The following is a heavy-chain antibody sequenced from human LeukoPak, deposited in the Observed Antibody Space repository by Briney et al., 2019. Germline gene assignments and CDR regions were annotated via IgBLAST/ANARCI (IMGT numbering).Heavy chain of an antibody. J-gene: IGHJ4*02. CDR2: IYYSEST. Sequence: SETLSLTCTVSRGSTSSYYWSWIRQPPGKGLEWIGYIYYSESTNYNPSLKSRVTISIDTSKNQFSLKLSSVTAADTAVYYCASSGSSGRIYYWGQGTLVTVSS. CDR3: ASSGSSGRIYY. V-gene: IGHV4-59*01. D-gene: IGHD3-10*01. CDR1: RGSTSSYY.